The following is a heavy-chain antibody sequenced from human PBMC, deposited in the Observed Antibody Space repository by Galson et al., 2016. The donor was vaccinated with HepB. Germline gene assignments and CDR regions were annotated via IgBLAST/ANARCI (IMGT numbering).Heavy chain of an antibody. J-gene: IGHJ4*02. V-gene: IGHV3-23*01. Sequence: SLRLSCAASGFTFSSNGMSWVRQAPGKGLEWVSGISDSGGTTYYADSVKGRFTISRDDSKNTLYLQMNSLRAEDTAVYYCYYSGFWGQGTLVTVSS. CDR2: ISDSGGTT. CDR3: YYSGF. CDR1: GFTFSSNG.